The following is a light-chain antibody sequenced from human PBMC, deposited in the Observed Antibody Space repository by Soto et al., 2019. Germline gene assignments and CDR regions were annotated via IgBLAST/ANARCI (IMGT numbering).Light chain of an antibody. CDR1: QSVSNNY. CDR3: QQYGSSGT. V-gene: IGKV3-20*01. CDR2: GAS. J-gene: IGKJ1*01. Sequence: EIVRTQSPATLCLCPLEIATLSCGASQSVSNNYLACYQQKPGQSPWPLIYGASNRATGLPDRFSGSGSGTDFTLTISRLEPEDFAVYYCQQYGSSGTFGQGTKVDIK.